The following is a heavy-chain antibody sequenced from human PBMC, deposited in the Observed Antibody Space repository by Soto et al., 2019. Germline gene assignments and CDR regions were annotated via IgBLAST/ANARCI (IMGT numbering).Heavy chain of an antibody. CDR1: GFIFSTYG. Sequence: GGSLRLSCAASGFIFSTYGMHWVRQAPGKGLEWVAVIWYGGSNKYYADSVKGRFTISRDNSKNTLYLQMNSLRAEDTAVYYCARDLYDILTGYPVAWSYYGMDVSGKGLTVTLS. J-gene: IGHJ6*04. CDR3: ARDLYDILTGYPVAWSYYGMDV. D-gene: IGHD3-9*01. V-gene: IGHV3-33*01. CDR2: IWYGGSNK.